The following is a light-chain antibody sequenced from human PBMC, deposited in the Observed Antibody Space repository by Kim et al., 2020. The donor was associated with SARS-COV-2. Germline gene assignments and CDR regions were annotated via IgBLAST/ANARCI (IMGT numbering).Light chain of an antibody. CDR2: DTS. J-gene: IGKJ1*01. CDR1: HGVAGR. V-gene: IGKV3-15*01. Sequence: RDETGPVSCRASHGVAGRLAWYQQKPGQAPRLLISDTSTRATDIPARFSGSGSGTEFTLTISSLQSEDSALYYCQQYNSWPRAFGQGTKVEIK. CDR3: QQYNSWPRA.